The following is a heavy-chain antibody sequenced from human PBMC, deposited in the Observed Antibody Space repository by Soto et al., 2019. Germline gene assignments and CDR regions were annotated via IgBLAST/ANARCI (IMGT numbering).Heavy chain of an antibody. D-gene: IGHD1-26*01. Sequence: SETLSLTCAVYGGSISSSSYYWGWIRQPPGKGLEWIGSIYYSGSTYYNPSLKSRVTISVDTSKNQFSLKLSSVTAADTAVYYCARLSQSIVGGNYFDYWGQGTLVTVSS. CDR1: GGSISSSSYY. V-gene: IGHV4-39*01. CDR3: ARLSQSIVGGNYFDY. CDR2: IYYSGST. J-gene: IGHJ4*02.